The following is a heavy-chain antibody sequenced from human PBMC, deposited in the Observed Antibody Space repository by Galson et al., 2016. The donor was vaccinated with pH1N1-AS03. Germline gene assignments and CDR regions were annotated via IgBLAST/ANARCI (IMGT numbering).Heavy chain of an antibody. CDR3: VREFEDPQKRVVAFGY. V-gene: IGHV1-18*01. CDR2: VSAYSGET. J-gene: IGHJ4*02. Sequence: SVKVSCKASGYTFITYGISWVRQAPGQGLEWVGWVSAYSGETRYAPNFQGRVTMTRDTSPRTAYMDLRSLTSDYTAVYYCVREFEDPQKRVVAFGYWGQGTLVIVSA. CDR1: GYTFITYG.